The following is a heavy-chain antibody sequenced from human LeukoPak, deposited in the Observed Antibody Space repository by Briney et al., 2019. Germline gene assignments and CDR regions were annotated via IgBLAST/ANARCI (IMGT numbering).Heavy chain of an antibody. Sequence: GGSLRLSCAASGFTVSTNYMSWVRQAPGKGLEWVSVIYTAGSTYYVDSVKGRFTTSRDNSKNTLYLQMNSLRAEDTAMYYCARDLYGGSDAFDIWGQGTMVTVSS. D-gene: IGHD3-16*01. V-gene: IGHV3-53*01. J-gene: IGHJ3*02. CDR1: GFTVSTNY. CDR3: ARDLYGGSDAFDI. CDR2: IYTAGST.